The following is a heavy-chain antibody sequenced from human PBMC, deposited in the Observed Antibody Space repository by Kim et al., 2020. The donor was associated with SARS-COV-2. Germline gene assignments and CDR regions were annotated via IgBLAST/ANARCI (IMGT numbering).Heavy chain of an antibody. Sequence: SETLSLTCAVYGGSFSGYYWSWIRQPPGKGLEWIGEINHSGSTNYNPSLKSRVTISVDTSKNQFSLKLSSVTAADTAVYNCARGASWFGYYYGSGSYSNYYYYGMDVWGQGTTVTVSS. CDR2: INHSGST. J-gene: IGHJ6*02. V-gene: IGHV4-34*01. CDR3: ARGASWFGYYYGSGSYSNYYYYGMDV. CDR1: GGSFSGYY. D-gene: IGHD3-10*01.